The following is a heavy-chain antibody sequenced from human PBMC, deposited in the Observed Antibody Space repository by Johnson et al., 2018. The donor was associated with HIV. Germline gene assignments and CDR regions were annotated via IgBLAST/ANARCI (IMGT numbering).Heavy chain of an antibody. CDR2: IYSGGST. Sequence: VQLVESGGGVVQPGRSLRLSCAASGFTFSSYAMSWVRQAPGKGLEWVSAIYSGGSTYYPGSVKGRFTISRENAKNSLYLQMNSLRAEDTAVYYWARSYDSSGYYYSFAFDIWGQGTMVTVSS. CDR1: GFTFSSYA. J-gene: IGHJ3*02. D-gene: IGHD3-22*01. V-gene: IGHV3-23*03. CDR3: ARSYDSSGYYYSFAFDI.